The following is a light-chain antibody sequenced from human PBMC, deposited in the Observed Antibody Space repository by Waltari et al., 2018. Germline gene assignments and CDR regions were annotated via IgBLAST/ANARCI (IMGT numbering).Light chain of an antibody. CDR3: YSRDSSGNHL. V-gene: IGLV3-19*01. CDR2: DKS. J-gene: IGLJ3*02. CDR1: SLTSHY. Sequence: SSELTQGPAVSVALGQTVRITCQGDSLTSHYAIGYQQQRGKAPVLVICDKSNRASVIPDRVAGSSSGNTASLPITGAQAEDEADYDCYSRDSSGNHLFGGGTKLTVL.